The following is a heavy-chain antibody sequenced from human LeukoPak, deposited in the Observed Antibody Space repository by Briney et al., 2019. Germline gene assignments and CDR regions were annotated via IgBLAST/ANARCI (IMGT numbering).Heavy chain of an antibody. V-gene: IGHV3-33*01. J-gene: IGHJ4*02. Sequence: GGSLRLSCAASGFTFSSYGMHWVRQAPGKGLEWVAVIWYDGSNKYYADSVKGRFTISRDNSKNTLYLQMNSLRAEDTAVYYCAREGSSNYYDSSGYHQYYFDYWGQGTLVTVSS. CDR2: IWYDGSNK. D-gene: IGHD3-22*01. CDR3: AREGSSNYYDSSGYHQYYFDY. CDR1: GFTFSSYG.